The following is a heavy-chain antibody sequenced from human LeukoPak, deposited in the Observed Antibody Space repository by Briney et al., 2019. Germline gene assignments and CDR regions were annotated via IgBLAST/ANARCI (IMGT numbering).Heavy chain of an antibody. V-gene: IGHV4-39*01. CDR1: GGSISSTCYY. J-gene: IGHJ4*02. CDR2: IYSGST. D-gene: IGHD3-10*02. Sequence: SETLSLTCTVSGGSISSTCYYWGWIRQPPGKGLEWIGSIYSGSTYYNPSLKSRVNISVDTSKNQFSLKLSSVTAADTAVYYCVRQDLTSVRGAIDYWGQGTLVTVSS. CDR3: VRQDLTSVRGAIDY.